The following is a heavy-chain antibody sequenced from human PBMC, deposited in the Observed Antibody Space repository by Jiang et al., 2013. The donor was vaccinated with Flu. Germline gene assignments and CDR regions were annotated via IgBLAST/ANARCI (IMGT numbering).Heavy chain of an antibody. D-gene: IGHD6-6*01. CDR3: AKGSTAARPYYFDY. V-gene: IGHV3-23*04. J-gene: IGHJ4*02. Sequence: VQLVESGGGLVQSGGSLRLSCAASGFTFSSYAMSWVRQAPGKGLEWVAAITDDGRDTWHADSLKGRFTISRDNSKNTLYLQMNSLRAEDTAAYYCAKGSTAARPYYFDYWGQGTLVTVSS. CDR2: ITDDGRDT. CDR1: GFTFSSYA.